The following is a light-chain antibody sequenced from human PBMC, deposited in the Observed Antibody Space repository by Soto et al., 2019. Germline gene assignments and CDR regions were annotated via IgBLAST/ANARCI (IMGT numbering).Light chain of an antibody. Sequence: EIVMTQSPATLSVSPGERATLSCRASQSVSSNLAWYQQKPGQAPRLLIYGASTRATGIPARFSGSGSGTDFTLTISDVQPEDFALYYCHQRQSWPRTFGQGTRLEIK. V-gene: IGKV3-15*01. CDR3: HQRQSWPRT. CDR2: GAS. J-gene: IGKJ5*01. CDR1: QSVSSN.